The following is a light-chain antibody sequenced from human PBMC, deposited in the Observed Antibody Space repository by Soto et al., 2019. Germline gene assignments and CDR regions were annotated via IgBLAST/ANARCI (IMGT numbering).Light chain of an antibody. Sequence: QSALTQPASVSGSPGQSITISCTGTSNDVGAFNYVSWYQQHPGKAPKVIIYDVINRPSGVSNRFSGSKSGNTASLTISGLQAEDEADYYCNSYTTTSARVFGGGTKVTVL. V-gene: IGLV2-14*03. J-gene: IGLJ3*02. CDR1: SNDVGAFNY. CDR3: NSYTTTSARV. CDR2: DVI.